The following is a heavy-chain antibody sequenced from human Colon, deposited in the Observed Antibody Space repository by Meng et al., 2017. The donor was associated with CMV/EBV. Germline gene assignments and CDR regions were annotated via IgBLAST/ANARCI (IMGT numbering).Heavy chain of an antibody. D-gene: IGHD3-3*01. V-gene: IGHV3-48*03. CDR2: ISSSGNTI. J-gene: IGHJ6*02. CDR1: GFTFSSYE. Sequence: GESLKISCSGSGFTFSSYEMNWVRQAPGKGLEWVSYISSSGNTIYYADSVKGRFTISRDNSKNTLYLQMNSLRAEDTAVYYCARGYDFWSGYYGMDVWGQGTTVTVSS. CDR3: ARGYDFWSGYYGMDV.